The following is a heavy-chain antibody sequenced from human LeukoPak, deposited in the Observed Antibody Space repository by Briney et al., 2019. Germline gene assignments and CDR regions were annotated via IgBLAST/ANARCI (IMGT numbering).Heavy chain of an antibody. Sequence: GGSLRLSCAGSGFTFSSYDMHWVRQAAGKGLEWVAAIDTAGVTYYPGSVRGRFTISRENGRTSFFLQMNSLRAGDTAVYYCARGGYFGSGPMDVWGQGTTVTVSS. CDR1: GFTFSSYD. D-gene: IGHD3-10*01. CDR3: ARGGYFGSGPMDV. J-gene: IGHJ6*02. V-gene: IGHV3-13*01. CDR2: IDTAGVT.